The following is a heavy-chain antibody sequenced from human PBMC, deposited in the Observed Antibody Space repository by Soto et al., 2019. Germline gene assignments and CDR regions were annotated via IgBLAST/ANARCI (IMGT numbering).Heavy chain of an antibody. CDR1: GFTFSSYG. J-gene: IGHJ4*02. D-gene: IGHD6-13*01. Sequence: QVQLVESGGGVVQPGRSLRLSCAASGFTFSSYGMHWVRQAPGKGLEWVAVIWYDGSNKYYADSVKGRFTISRDNSKNTLYLQMNSLRAEDTAVYYCARAYSSSWSAFDYWGQGTLVTVS. CDR2: IWYDGSNK. CDR3: ARAYSSSWSAFDY. V-gene: IGHV3-33*01.